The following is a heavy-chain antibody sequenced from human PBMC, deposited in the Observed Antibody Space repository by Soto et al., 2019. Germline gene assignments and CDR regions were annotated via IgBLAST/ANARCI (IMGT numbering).Heavy chain of an antibody. V-gene: IGHV3-21*01. CDR2: ISSSSSYI. J-gene: IGHJ6*02. Sequence: PGGSLRLSCAASGFTFSSYSMNWVRQAPGKGLEWVSSISSSSSYIYYADSVKGRFTISRDNAKNSLYLQMNSLRAEDTAVYYCATTGTTAPKKGYYYYGMDVWGQGTTVTV. CDR3: ATTGTTAPKKGYYYYGMDV. D-gene: IGHD1-7*01. CDR1: GFTFSSYS.